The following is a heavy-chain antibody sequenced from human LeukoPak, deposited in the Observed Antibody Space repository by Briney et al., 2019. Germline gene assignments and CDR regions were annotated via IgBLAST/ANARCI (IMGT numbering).Heavy chain of an antibody. J-gene: IGHJ4*02. V-gene: IGHV3-23*01. Sequence: PGGSLRLSCAASGFTFSSYAMSWVRQAPGKGLEWVSAISGSGGSTYYADSVKGRFTISRDNSKNTLYLQMNSLRAEDTAVYYCARAQRLDYYDSSGYSEYYFDYWGQGTLVTVSS. CDR2: ISGSGGST. CDR1: GFTFSSYA. CDR3: ARAQRLDYYDSSGYSEYYFDY. D-gene: IGHD3-22*01.